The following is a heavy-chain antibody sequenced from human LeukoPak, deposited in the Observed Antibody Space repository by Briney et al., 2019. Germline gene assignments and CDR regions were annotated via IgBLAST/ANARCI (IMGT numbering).Heavy chain of an antibody. CDR2: INHSGST. Sequence: PSETLSLTCAVYGGSFSGYYWSWIRQPPGKGLEWIGEINHSGSTNYNPSLKSRVTISVDTSKNQFSLKLSSVTAADTAVYYCARGPHYALPFDYWGQGTLVTVSS. CDR1: GGSFSGYY. V-gene: IGHV4-34*01. CDR3: ARGPHYALPFDY. J-gene: IGHJ4*02. D-gene: IGHD4-17*01.